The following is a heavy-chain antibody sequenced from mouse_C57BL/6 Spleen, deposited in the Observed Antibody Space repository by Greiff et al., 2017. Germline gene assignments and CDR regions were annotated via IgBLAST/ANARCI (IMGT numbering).Heavy chain of an antibody. CDR2: ILPGSGST. Sequence: VQLQQSGAELMKPGASVKLSCKATGYTFTGYWIEWVKQRPGHGLEWIGEILPGSGSTNYNEKFKGKATFTADTSSNPAYMQLSSLTTEDSAIYYWAKSDDGYFPWFAYWGQGTLVTVAA. D-gene: IGHD2-3*01. CDR1: GYTFTGYW. J-gene: IGHJ3*01. V-gene: IGHV1-9*01. CDR3: AKSDDGYFPWFAY.